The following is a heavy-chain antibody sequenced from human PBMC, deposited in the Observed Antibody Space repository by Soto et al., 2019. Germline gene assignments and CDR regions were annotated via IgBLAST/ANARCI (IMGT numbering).Heavy chain of an antibody. CDR3: AKDLVGVPYGMDV. Sequence: PGGSLRLSCAASGFTFSSYAMSWVRQVPGKGLEWVSAISGSGGSTYYADSVKGRFTISRDNSKNTLYLQMNSLRAEDTAVYYCAKDLVGVPYGMDVWGQGTTVTVSS. J-gene: IGHJ6*02. CDR2: ISGSGGST. CDR1: GFTFSSYA. V-gene: IGHV3-23*01. D-gene: IGHD6-6*01.